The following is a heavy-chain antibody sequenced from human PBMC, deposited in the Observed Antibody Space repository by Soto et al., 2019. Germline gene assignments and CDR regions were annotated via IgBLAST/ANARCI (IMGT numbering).Heavy chain of an antibody. CDR3: ARDGGRHSGGIDY. Sequence: QVQLVQSGAEVKKPGSSVKVSCKASGGTFSSYSINWVRQAPGQGLEWMGEIIPIFGTANYAQKFQGRVTITADASTTTAYMELSSLRSEDTAVYYCARDGGRHSGGIDYWGQGTLVTVSS. CDR1: GGTFSSYS. J-gene: IGHJ4*02. V-gene: IGHV1-69*01. D-gene: IGHD1-26*01. CDR2: IIPIFGTA.